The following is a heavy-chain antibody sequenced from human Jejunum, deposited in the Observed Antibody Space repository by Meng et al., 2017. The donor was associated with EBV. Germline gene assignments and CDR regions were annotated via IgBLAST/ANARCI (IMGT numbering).Heavy chain of an antibody. CDR2: INPNTGNP. CDR3: ARDKGRTEFDY. V-gene: IGHV7-4-1*02. CDR1: GYTFTPYS. D-gene: IGHD3-10*01. J-gene: IGHJ4*02. Sequence: QVQLVQPGSELKKPGASVEISCKASGYTFTPYSINWVRQAPGQGLEWMGWINPNTGNPTYAQGFTGRFVFSLDTSVSTAYLQITSLKAEDTAVYYCARDKGRTEFDYWGQGTLVSVAS.